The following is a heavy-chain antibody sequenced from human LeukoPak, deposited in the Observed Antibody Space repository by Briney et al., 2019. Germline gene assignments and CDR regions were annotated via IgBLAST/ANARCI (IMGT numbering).Heavy chain of an antibody. CDR2: ISSGSSYI. J-gene: IGHJ6*02. CDR1: GFTFSSYS. CDR3: ARDNEDIVVVVAATQSGYYYGMDV. D-gene: IGHD2-15*01. Sequence: GGSLRLSCAASGFTFSSYSINWVRQAPGKGLEWVSSISSGSSYIYYADSVKGRFTISRDNAKNSLYLQMNSLRAEDTAVYYCARDNEDIVVVVAATQSGYYYGMDVWGQGTTVTVSS. V-gene: IGHV3-21*01.